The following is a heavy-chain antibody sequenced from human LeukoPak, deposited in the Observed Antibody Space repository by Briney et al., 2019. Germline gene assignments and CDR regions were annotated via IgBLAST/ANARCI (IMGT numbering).Heavy chain of an antibody. CDR3: ARVPSLKTYDSSGYRDY. V-gene: IGHV1-18*01. CDR2: ISAYNGNT. J-gene: IGHJ4*02. CDR1: GYTFCSYG. D-gene: IGHD3-22*01. Sequence: GASVKVCCKASGYTFCSYGLRWMRQAPGQGLELMGWISAYNGNTNYAQTLQGRVTMTTDTSTSTAYMELRSLRSDDTAVYYCARVPSLKTYDSSGYRDYWGQGTLVTVSS.